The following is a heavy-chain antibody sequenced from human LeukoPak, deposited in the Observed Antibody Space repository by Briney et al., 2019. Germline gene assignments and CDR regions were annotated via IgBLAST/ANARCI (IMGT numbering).Heavy chain of an antibody. CDR3: ARGGGYSYGHHWFDP. Sequence: GGSLRLSCAASGFTVSSNYMSWVRQAPGKGLEWVSVIYSGGSTYYADSVKGRFTISRDNSKNTLYLQMNSLRAEDTAVYYCARGGGYSYGHHWFDPWGLGTLVTVSS. V-gene: IGHV3-53*01. D-gene: IGHD5-18*01. J-gene: IGHJ5*02. CDR2: IYSGGST. CDR1: GFTVSSNY.